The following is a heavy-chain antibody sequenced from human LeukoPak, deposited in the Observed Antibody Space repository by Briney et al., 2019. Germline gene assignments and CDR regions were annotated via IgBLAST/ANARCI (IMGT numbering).Heavy chain of an antibody. Sequence: GGSLRLSCAASGFTLSRYSMNWVRQAPGKGLEWVSSISSGSSYIHYADSVKGRFTISWDNAKKSLYLQMNSLRAEDTAVYYCARSGKIYFDWLLDYWGQGTLVTVSS. CDR1: GFTLSRYS. CDR2: ISSGSSYI. D-gene: IGHD3-9*01. V-gene: IGHV3-21*01. CDR3: ARSGKIYFDWLLDY. J-gene: IGHJ4*02.